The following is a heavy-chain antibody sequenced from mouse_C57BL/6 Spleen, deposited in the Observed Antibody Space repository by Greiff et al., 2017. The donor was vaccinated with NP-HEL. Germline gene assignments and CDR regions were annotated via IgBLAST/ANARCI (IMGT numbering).Heavy chain of an antibody. CDR3: ARLDDGAGFAY. V-gene: IGHV1-69*01. Sequence: QVQLQQPGAELVMPGASVKLSCKASGYTFTSYWMHWVKQRPGQGLEWIGEIDPSDSYTNYNQKFKGKSTLTVDKSSGTAYMQLSSLTSEDSAVYYCARLDDGAGFAYWGQGTLVTVSA. J-gene: IGHJ3*01. D-gene: IGHD2-12*01. CDR1: GYTFTSYW. CDR2: IDPSDSYT.